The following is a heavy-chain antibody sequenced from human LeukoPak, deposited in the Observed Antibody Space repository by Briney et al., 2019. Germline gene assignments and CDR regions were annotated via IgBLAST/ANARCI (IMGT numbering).Heavy chain of an antibody. V-gene: IGHV4-34*01. Sequence: SETLSLTCAVYGGSFSGYYWSWIRQPPGKGLEWIGEINHSGSTNYNPSLKSRVTISVDTSKNQFSLKLSSVTPADTAVYYCARAGRGVVAYYYYGMDVWGKGTTVTVSS. CDR3: ARAGRGVVAYYYYGMDV. CDR2: INHSGST. D-gene: IGHD2-15*01. CDR1: GGSFSGYY. J-gene: IGHJ6*04.